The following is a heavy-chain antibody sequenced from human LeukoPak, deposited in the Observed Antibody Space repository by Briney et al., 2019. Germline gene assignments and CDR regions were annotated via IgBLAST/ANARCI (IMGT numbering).Heavy chain of an antibody. CDR1: GFIFSSYS. V-gene: IGHV3-21*04. J-gene: IGHJ3*02. CDR3: AREGPQDHDAFDI. CDR2: ISSSSTYI. D-gene: IGHD2-15*01. Sequence: GGSLRLSCAASGFIFSSYSMSWVRQAPGKGLEWVSSISSSSTYIHYADSVEGRFTISRDNSENTVYLEMNRLTGDDTALYHCAREGPQDHDAFDIWGQGTMVAIS.